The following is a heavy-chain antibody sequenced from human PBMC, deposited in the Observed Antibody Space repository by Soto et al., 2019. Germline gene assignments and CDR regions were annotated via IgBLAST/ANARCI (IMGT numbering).Heavy chain of an antibody. Sequence: QSQTLSLTCTVSGGSISSSSYYWGWIRQPPGKGLEWIGSIYYSGSTYYNPSLKSRVTISVDTSKNQFSLKLSSVTAADTAVYYCARQKIRYYDILTGYSRTPFDIWGQGTMVTVSS. CDR1: GGSISSSSYY. V-gene: IGHV4-39*01. CDR2: IYYSGST. CDR3: ARQKIRYYDILTGYSRTPFDI. D-gene: IGHD3-9*01. J-gene: IGHJ3*02.